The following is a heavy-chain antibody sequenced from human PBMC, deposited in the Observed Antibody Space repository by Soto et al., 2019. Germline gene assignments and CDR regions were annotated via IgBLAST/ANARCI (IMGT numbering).Heavy chain of an antibody. J-gene: IGHJ5*02. D-gene: IGHD6-13*01. Sequence: GGSLRLSCAASGFTFSSYAMHWVRQAPGKGLEWVAVISYDGSNKYYADSVKGRFTISRDNSKNTLYLQMNSLRAEDTAVYYCAREYSSSWHWWFDPWGQGTLVTVPQ. CDR1: GFTFSSYA. V-gene: IGHV3-30-3*01. CDR3: AREYSSSWHWWFDP. CDR2: ISYDGSNK.